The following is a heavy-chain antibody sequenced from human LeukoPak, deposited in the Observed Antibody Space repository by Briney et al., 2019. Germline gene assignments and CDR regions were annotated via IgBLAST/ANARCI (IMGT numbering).Heavy chain of an antibody. CDR2: IYYSGST. CDR1: GGSISSYY. V-gene: IGHV4-59*01. J-gene: IGHJ4*02. D-gene: IGHD3-22*01. CDR3: AGNPHYYDSSGYSFTAFDY. Sequence: WETLSLTCTVSGGSISSYYWSWIRQPPGKGLEWIGYIYYSGSTNYNPSLKSRVTISVDTSKNQFSLKLSSVTAADTAVYYCAGNPHYYDSSGYSFTAFDYWGQGTLVTVSS.